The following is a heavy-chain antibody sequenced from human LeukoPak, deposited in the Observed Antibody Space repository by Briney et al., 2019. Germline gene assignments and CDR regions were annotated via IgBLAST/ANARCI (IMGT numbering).Heavy chain of an antibody. Sequence: SETLSLTCTVSGGSISSYYWSWIRQPPGKGLEWIGYIYYSGTSTYNPSLKSRVTISADTSKNQFSLKLNSLTTADTAVYYCTRGAGWLIDYWGQGILVTVSS. V-gene: IGHV4-59*01. CDR3: TRGAGWLIDY. D-gene: IGHD3-16*01. CDR2: IYYSGTS. J-gene: IGHJ4*02. CDR1: GGSISSYY.